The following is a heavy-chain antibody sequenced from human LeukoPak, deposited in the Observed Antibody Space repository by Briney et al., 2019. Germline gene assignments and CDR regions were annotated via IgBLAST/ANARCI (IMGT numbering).Heavy chain of an antibody. CDR3: ARLPDASGWPFDY. CDR2: TRYSGRT. CDR1: DDSISRDF. Sequence: SETLSLTCTASDDSISRDFWTWIRQPPGKGLEWIGYTRYSGRTEYNPSLKSRVTISIQTSKNQFSLKLTSVTAADTAIYYCARLPDASGWPFDYWGQGILVTVSS. D-gene: IGHD6-19*01. J-gene: IGHJ4*02. V-gene: IGHV4-59*01.